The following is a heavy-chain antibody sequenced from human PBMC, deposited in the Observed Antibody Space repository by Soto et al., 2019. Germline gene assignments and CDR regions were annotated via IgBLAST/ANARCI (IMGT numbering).Heavy chain of an antibody. CDR1: RFAFCSDY. D-gene: IGHD5-12*01. J-gene: IGHJ4*02. V-gene: IGHV3-13*04. CDR3: ARVLRGYSGFEDYFDY. Sequence: GGTLNLSCSAIRFAFCSDYLDRVRQPTGKGLEWVAAIGIAGDAYYPGSVQGRFTISRENAKNSLYLQMNSLRAGDTAVYYCARVLRGYSGFEDYFDYWGQGP. CDR2: IGIAGDA.